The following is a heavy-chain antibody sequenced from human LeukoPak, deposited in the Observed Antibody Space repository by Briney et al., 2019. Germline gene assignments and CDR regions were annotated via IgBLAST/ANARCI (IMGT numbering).Heavy chain of an antibody. CDR1: GGSISGYY. CDR3: ARGQMGSSSWYGGLRRGPEAIDY. J-gene: IGHJ4*02. CDR2: VYHNGRT. D-gene: IGHD6-13*01. Sequence: PSETLSLTCSVSGGSISGYYWSWIRQLPGERLEWIGFVYHNGRTTYNPSLESRVTISVDTSRNQVSLKLSSVTAADTAVYYCARGQMGSSSWYGGLRRGPEAIDYWGQGTLVTVSS. V-gene: IGHV4-59*01.